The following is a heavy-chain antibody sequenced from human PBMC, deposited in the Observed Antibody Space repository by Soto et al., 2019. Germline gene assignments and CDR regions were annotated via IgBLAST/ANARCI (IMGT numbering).Heavy chain of an antibody. Sequence: EVQLVESGGGLVKPGGSLRLSCASSGFTFSSYSMNWVRQAPGKGLEWVSSISSSSSYIKYADSVKGRFTISRDNAKTSLYLLMNSLRAGDTAVYYCTRRRITDGYIYGPHYDYYGMDVWGQGTTVTVSS. CDR1: GFTFSSYS. J-gene: IGHJ6*01. D-gene: IGHD1-1*01. CDR3: TRRRITDGYIYGPHYDYYGMDV. CDR2: ISSSSSYI. V-gene: IGHV3-21*01.